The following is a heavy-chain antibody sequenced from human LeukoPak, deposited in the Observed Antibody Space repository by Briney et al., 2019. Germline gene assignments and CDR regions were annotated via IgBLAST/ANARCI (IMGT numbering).Heavy chain of an antibody. CDR3: ARPHYDFWSGYPYYFDY. CDR1: GYSFTGYW. CDR2: IYPGDSDT. Sequence: GESLKISCKGSGYSFTGYWIGWVRQMPGKGLEWMGIIYPGDSDTRYSPSFQGQVTISADKSISTAYLQWSSLKASDTAMYYCARPHYDFWSGYPYYFDYWGQGTLVTVST. D-gene: IGHD3-3*01. V-gene: IGHV5-51*01. J-gene: IGHJ4*02.